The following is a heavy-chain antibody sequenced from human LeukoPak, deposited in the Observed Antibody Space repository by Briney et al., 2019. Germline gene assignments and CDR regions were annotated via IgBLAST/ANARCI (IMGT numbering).Heavy chain of an antibody. Sequence: SETLSLTCTVSGGSISSYYWSWIRPPPGKGLEWIGYIYYSGSTNYNPSLKSRVTISVDTSKNQYSLKLSSVTAADTAVYYCARAPWDIVANWFDPWGQGALVTVSS. CDR1: GGSISSYY. D-gene: IGHD5-12*01. CDR2: IYYSGST. J-gene: IGHJ5*02. CDR3: ARAPWDIVANWFDP. V-gene: IGHV4-59*01.